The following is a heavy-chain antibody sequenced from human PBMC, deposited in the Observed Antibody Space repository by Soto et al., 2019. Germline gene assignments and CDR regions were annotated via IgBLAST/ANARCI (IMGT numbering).Heavy chain of an antibody. D-gene: IGHD2-2*01. CDR2: INPSGGST. CDR1: GYTFTSYY. CDR3: ARDEGGAYKLLEKPFDY. Sequence: ASVKVSCKASGYTFTSYYMHWVRQAPGQGLEWMGIINPSGGSTSYAQKFQGRVTMTRDTSTSTVYMELSSLRSEDTAVYYCARDEGGAYKLLEKPFDYWGQGTLVTVSS. V-gene: IGHV1-46*01. J-gene: IGHJ4*02.